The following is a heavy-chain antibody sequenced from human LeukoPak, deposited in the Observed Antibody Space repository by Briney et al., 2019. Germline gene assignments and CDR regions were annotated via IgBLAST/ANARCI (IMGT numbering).Heavy chain of an antibody. V-gene: IGHV1-46*01. CDR1: GYTFTSYY. CDR2: INPSGGST. J-gene: IGHJ4*02. D-gene: IGHD4-23*01. Sequence: ASVEVSCKASGYTFTSYYMHWVRQAPGQGLEWMGIINPSGGSTSYAQKFQGRVTMTRDMSTSTVYMELSSLRSEDTAVYYCARGYGGNFFDYWGQGTLVTVSS. CDR3: ARGYGGNFFDY.